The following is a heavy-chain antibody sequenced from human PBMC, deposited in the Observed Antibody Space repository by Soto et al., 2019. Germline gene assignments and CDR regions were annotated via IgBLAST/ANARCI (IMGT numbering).Heavy chain of an antibody. CDR1: GGSISSSSYY. J-gene: IGHJ4*02. Sequence: QLQLQESGPGLVKPSETLSLTCTVSGGSISSSSYYWGWIRQPPGKGLEWIGSIYYSGSTYYNPSLKSRVTISVDTSKNQFSLKLSSVTAADTAVYYCARQRYCSGGSCDFDYWGQGTLVTVSS. D-gene: IGHD2-15*01. CDR2: IYYSGST. CDR3: ARQRYCSGGSCDFDY. V-gene: IGHV4-39*01.